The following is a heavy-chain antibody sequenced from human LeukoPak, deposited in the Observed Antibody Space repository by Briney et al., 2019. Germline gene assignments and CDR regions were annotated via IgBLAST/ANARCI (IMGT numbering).Heavy chain of an antibody. J-gene: IGHJ4*02. D-gene: IGHD2-2*01. CDR3: AREDIVIVPAAYY. Sequence: SETLSLTCVVYGGPFSTYYWSWIRQPPGKGLEWIGEINHSGTTNYNLSLKSRVTMSLDTSKNHFSLKLTSVTAADTAVYYCAREDIVIVPAAYYWGQGALVTVSS. CDR2: INHSGTT. CDR1: GGPFSTYY. V-gene: IGHV4-34*01.